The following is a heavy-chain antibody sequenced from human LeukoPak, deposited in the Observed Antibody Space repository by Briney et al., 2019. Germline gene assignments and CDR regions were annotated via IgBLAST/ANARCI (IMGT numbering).Heavy chain of an antibody. D-gene: IGHD3-16*01. CDR1: GGSISSYY. CDR2: IYYSGST. J-gene: IGHJ4*02. V-gene: IGHV4-59*08. Sequence: PSETLSLTCTVSGGSISSYYWSWIRRPPGKGLEWIGYIYYSGSTNYNPSLKSRVTISVDTSKNQFSLKLSSVTAADTAVYYCARGHYDYVWGVHYFDYWGQGTLVTVSS. CDR3: ARGHYDYVWGVHYFDY.